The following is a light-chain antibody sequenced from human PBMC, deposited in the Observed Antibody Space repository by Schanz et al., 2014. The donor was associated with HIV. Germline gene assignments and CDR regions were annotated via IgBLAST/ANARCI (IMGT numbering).Light chain of an antibody. CDR2: GAS. Sequence: EIVLTQSPGTLSLSPGERATLSCRASQSVWESQLAWYQQKPGQAPRLLIYGASSRATGIPDRFSGSGSGTDFTLTISRLEPEDFAVYYCQHYGSSFGPGTKVDIK. J-gene: IGKJ3*01. CDR1: QSVWESQ. CDR3: QHYGSS. V-gene: IGKV3-20*01.